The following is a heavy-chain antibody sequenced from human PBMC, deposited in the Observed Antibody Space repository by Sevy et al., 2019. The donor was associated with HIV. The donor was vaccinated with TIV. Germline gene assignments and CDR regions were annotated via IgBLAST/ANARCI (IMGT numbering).Heavy chain of an antibody. Sequence: GGSLRLSCTTSGFTFDDYAMSWFRQAPGKGLEWVAFITRNSYEAYGGTTEYAASVKGRLIISRDDSKSIAYLQMNSLKTEDTAVYYCSRGLATADTPEYYFDYWGQGNLVTVSS. V-gene: IGHV3-49*03. CDR2: ITRNSYEAYGGTT. J-gene: IGHJ4*02. CDR1: GFTFDDYA. D-gene: IGHD5-12*01. CDR3: SRGLATADTPEYYFDY.